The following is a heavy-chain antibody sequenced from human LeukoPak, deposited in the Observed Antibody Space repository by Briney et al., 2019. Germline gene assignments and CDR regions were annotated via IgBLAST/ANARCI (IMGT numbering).Heavy chain of an antibody. CDR2: IYYSGST. D-gene: IGHD4-17*01. Sequence: SETLSLTCTVSGGSISSSSYYWSWIRQPPGKGLEWIGYIYYSGSTNYNPSLKSRVTISVDTSKNQFSLKLSSVTAADTAVYYCARDNYYGDYGAPFDYWGQGTLVTVSS. CDR1: GGSISSSSYY. J-gene: IGHJ4*02. V-gene: IGHV4-61*01. CDR3: ARDNYYGDYGAPFDY.